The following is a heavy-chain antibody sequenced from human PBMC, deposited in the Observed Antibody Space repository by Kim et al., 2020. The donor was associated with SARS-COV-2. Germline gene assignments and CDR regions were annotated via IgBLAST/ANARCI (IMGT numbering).Heavy chain of an antibody. Sequence: GGSLRLSCEASGFPFSRYGMEWVRQAPGQGLEWVGSICFDGANDYYTDSVKGRFTISRDNYRNTVFLLMNSLRAEDTAVYYCARDPVSDCTGSGCNSYHLTYWGQGPVVTVSA. D-gene: IGHD2-15*01. V-gene: IGHV3-33*01. CDR1: GFPFSRYG. J-gene: IGHJ4*02. CDR3: ARDPVSDCTGSGCNSYHLTY. CDR2: ICFDGAND.